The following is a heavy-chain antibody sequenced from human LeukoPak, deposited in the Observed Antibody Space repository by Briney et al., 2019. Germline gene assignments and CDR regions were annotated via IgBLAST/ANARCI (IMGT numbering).Heavy chain of an antibody. CDR3: ARVHLTMVRGVIITEFYFDY. D-gene: IGHD3-10*01. Sequence: GGSLRLSCVASGFNFSAYNMNWVRQAPGKGLQWVSSISTSSSYIYYADSVKGRFTISRDNAKNSLYLQMNSLRAEDTAVYYCARVHLTMVRGVIITEFYFDYWGQGTLVTVSS. V-gene: IGHV3-21*01. J-gene: IGHJ4*02. CDR1: GFNFSAYN. CDR2: ISTSSSYI.